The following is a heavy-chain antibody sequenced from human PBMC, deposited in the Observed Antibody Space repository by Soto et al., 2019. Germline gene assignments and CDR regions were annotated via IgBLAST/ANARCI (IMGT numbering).Heavy chain of an antibody. J-gene: IGHJ4*02. CDR3: ARDLGDTAMATVFDH. V-gene: IGHV3-30-3*01. D-gene: IGHD5-18*01. Sequence: QVQLVESGGGVVQPGRSLRLSCAASGFTFSHYAIHWVRQAPGKGLEWVASISDDGSNKYYADSVKGRFLFSRDDSKNVVDLQMNSLTAEDTAMYYCARDLGDTAMATVFDHWGQGVLVIVSS. CDR1: GFTFSHYA. CDR2: ISDDGSNK.